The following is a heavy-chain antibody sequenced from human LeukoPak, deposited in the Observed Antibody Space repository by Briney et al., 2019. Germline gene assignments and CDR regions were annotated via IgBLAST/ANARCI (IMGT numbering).Heavy chain of an antibody. CDR1: GYTFTSYG. J-gene: IGHJ4*02. CDR3: ARAYYDILTGYPHFDY. V-gene: IGHV1-18*01. D-gene: IGHD3-9*01. Sequence: ASVKVSCKASGYTFTSYGISWVRQAPGQGLEWMGWISAYNGKTNYVQKFQGRVTMTTDTSTSTAYMELRSLRSDDTAVYYCARAYYDILTGYPHFDYWGQGTLVTVSS. CDR2: ISAYNGKT.